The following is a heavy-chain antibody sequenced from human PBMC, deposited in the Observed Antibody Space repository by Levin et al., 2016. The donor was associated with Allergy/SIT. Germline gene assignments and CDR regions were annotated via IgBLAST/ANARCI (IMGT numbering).Heavy chain of an antibody. CDR1: GFDFSSYE. D-gene: IGHD7-27*01. V-gene: IGHV3-48*03. CDR3: ARDVGTGPLDY. CDR2: IDSYGVVT. Sequence: GGSLRLSCVVSGFDFSSYEMNWVRQAPGKGLEWISYIDSYGVVTHYADFVRGRFTISRDNAKNSVYLQINSLRDEDTAIYFCARDVGTGPLDYWGQGTLVTVSS. J-gene: IGHJ4*02.